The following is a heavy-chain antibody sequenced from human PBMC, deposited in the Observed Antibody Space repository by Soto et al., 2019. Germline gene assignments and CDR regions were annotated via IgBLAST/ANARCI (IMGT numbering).Heavy chain of an antibody. V-gene: IGHV4-34*01. CDR3: ASATIGGYFDY. CDR1: GWSFSGYY. D-gene: IGHD1-26*01. Sequence: QVQLQQWGAGLLKPSETLSLTCAVYGWSFSGYYWSWILQPPGKWLEWIGEINHSGSTNYNPSLKSRVTISVDTSKNQFSLKLSSVTAADTAVYYCASATIGGYFDYWGQGTLVTVSS. CDR2: INHSGST. J-gene: IGHJ4*02.